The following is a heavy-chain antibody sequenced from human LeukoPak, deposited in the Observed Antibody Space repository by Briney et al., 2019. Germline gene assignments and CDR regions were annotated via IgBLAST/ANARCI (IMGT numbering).Heavy chain of an antibody. J-gene: IGHJ4*02. CDR3: TTLDFDY. CDR1: GFTFSGSD. V-gene: IGHV3-73*01. Sequence: GGSLKLSCAASGFTFSGSDMHWVRQASGKGLEWVGRIRIKTNSYATAYAASVKGRFTISRDDSKNTAYLQMNSLKTEDTAVYYCTTLDFDYWGQGTLVTVSS. CDR2: IRIKTNSYAT.